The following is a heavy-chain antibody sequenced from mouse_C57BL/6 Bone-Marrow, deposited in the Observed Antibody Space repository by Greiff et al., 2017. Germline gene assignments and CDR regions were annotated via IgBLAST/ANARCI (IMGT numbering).Heavy chain of an antibody. D-gene: IGHD1-1*01. Sequence: VQLQQPGAELVKPGASVKLSCKASGYTFTSYWMHWVKQRPGQGLEWIGMIHPNSGSTNYNEKFKSKATLTVEKSSSTAYMQLSSLTSEDSAVYYCARLLPLYYYAMDYWGQGTSVTVSS. CDR3: ARLLPLYYYAMDY. CDR2: IHPNSGST. CDR1: GYTFTSYW. V-gene: IGHV1-64*01. J-gene: IGHJ4*01.